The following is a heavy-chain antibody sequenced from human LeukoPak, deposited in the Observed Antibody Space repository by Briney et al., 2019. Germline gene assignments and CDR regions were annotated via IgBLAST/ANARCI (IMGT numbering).Heavy chain of an antibody. Sequence: GASVKVSCKASGGTFSSYAISWVRQAPGQGLEWMGGIIPIFGTANYAQKFQGRVTITADESTSTAYMELSSLRSEDTAVYYCASLGYCSSTSCYTGYYYYYMDVWGKGTTVTVSS. V-gene: IGHV1-69*13. D-gene: IGHD2-2*02. J-gene: IGHJ6*03. CDR3: ASLGYCSSTSCYTGYYYYYMDV. CDR2: IIPIFGTA. CDR1: GGTFSSYA.